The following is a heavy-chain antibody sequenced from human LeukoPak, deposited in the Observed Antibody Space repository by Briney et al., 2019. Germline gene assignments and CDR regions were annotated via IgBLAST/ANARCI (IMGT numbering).Heavy chain of an antibody. CDR1: GFTFSSYA. D-gene: IGHD6-13*01. J-gene: IGHJ3*02. Sequence: GGSLRLSCAASGFTFSSYAMSWVRQAPGKGLEWVSAISGSGGSTYYADSVKGRFTISRDNSKNTLYLQMNSLRAEDTAVYYCARDGVTHWGIAAAGLDAFDIWGQGTMVTVSS. V-gene: IGHV3-23*01. CDR3: ARDGVTHWGIAAAGLDAFDI. CDR2: ISGSGGST.